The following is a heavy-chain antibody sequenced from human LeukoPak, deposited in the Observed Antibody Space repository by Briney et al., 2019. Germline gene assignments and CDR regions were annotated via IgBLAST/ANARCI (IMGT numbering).Heavy chain of an antibody. D-gene: IGHD4-23*01. J-gene: IGHJ3*02. Sequence: ASVKVSCKASGYTFTGYYMHWVRQAPGQGPEWMGWINPNSGGTNYAQKFQGWVTMTRDTSISTAYMELSRPRSDDTAVYYCAISYGGNQLHDAFDIWGQGTMVTVSS. CDR1: GYTFTGYY. CDR2: INPNSGGT. CDR3: AISYGGNQLHDAFDI. V-gene: IGHV1-2*04.